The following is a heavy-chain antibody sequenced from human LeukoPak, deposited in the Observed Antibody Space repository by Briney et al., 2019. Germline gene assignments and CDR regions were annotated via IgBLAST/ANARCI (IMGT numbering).Heavy chain of an antibody. J-gene: IGHJ4*02. CDR3: ARQSSHLFDY. V-gene: IGHV4-59*08. Sequence: SETLSLTCTVSGGSISSYYWSWIRQPPGKGVEWIGYIYYSGSTNYNPSLKSRVTISVDTSKNQFSLKLSSVTAADTAVYYCARQSSHLFDYWGQGTLVTVSS. CDR1: GGSISSYY. CDR2: IYYSGST. D-gene: IGHD2-15*01.